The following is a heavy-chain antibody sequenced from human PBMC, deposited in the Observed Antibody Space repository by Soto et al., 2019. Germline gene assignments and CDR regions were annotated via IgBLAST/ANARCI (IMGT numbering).Heavy chain of an antibody. CDR2: IIPIFGTA. J-gene: IGHJ5*02. V-gene: IGHV1-69*13. D-gene: IGHD2-2*01. Sequence: ASVKVSCKASGGTFSSYAISWVRQAPGQGLEWMGGIIPIFGTANYAQKFQGRVTITADESTSTAYMELSSLRSEDTAVYYCARRTRVPAAEYNWFDPWGQGTLVTVSS. CDR3: ARRTRVPAAEYNWFDP. CDR1: GGTFSSYA.